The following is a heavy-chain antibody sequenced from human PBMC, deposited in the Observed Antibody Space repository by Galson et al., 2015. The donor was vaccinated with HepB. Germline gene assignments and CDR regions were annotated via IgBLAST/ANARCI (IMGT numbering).Heavy chain of an antibody. CDR3: AKEYDDNHDAFDI. CDR1: GFTFSKS. CDR2: ISYDGSHK. J-gene: IGHJ3*02. D-gene: IGHD3-3*01. Sequence: SLRLSRAGSGFTFSKSMHWVRQAPGKGLEWVAVISYDGSHKYYADSVKGRFTISRDNSKNTLYLQMNSLRAEDTAVYYCAKEYDDNHDAFDIWGQGTMVTVSS. V-gene: IGHV3-30-3*01.